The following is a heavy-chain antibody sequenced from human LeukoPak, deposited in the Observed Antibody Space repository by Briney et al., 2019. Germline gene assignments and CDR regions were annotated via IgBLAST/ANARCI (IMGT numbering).Heavy chain of an antibody. V-gene: IGHV3-43*01. CDR1: RFTFSSYS. J-gene: IGHJ4*02. CDR2: IGRDCSHT. D-gene: IGHD7-27*01. Sequence: GGSLRLSCAASRFTFSSYSMNWVRQAPGKGLEWVSLIGRDCSHTYYADSVKGRFTISRDNRKNFLYLQMSSLKTEDTALYYCVRDMREAPSGYFDYWGEGTLVTVSS. CDR3: VRDMREAPSGYFDY.